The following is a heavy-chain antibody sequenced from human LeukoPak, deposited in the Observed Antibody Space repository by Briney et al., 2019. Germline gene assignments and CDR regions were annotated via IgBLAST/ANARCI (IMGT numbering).Heavy chain of an antibody. CDR2: ISAYNGDT. D-gene: IGHD6-19*01. J-gene: IGHJ4*02. CDR3: ARALGSGWYFDF. Sequence: RASVKVSCKASGYTFTTYGITWVRPAPGQGLEWMGWISAYNGDTNYAQKLQGRVTMTTDTSTSTAYMELRSLGSDDTAVYYCARALGSGWYFDFWGQGTLVTVSS. V-gene: IGHV1-18*01. CDR1: GYTFTTYG.